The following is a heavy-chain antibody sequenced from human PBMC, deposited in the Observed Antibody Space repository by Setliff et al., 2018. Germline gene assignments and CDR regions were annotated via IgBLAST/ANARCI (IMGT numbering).Heavy chain of an antibody. V-gene: IGHV1-2*02. CDR3: ARDYYYYDSSGYYYANWYFDL. D-gene: IGHD3-22*01. CDR1: GYSFTNYY. Sequence: ASVKVSCKASGYSFTNYYMHWVRQAPGQGLEWMGWINPNSGGTNYAQKFQGGVTMTRDTSISTAYMELSRLRSDDTAVYYCARDYYYYDSSGYYYANWYFDLWGRGTLVTVSS. CDR2: INPNSGGT. J-gene: IGHJ2*01.